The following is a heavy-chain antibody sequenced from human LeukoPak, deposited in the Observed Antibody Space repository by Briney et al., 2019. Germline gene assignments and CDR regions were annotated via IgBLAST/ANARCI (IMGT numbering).Heavy chain of an antibody. CDR1: GFTFSSYA. CDR2: VTASAGNT. CDR3: AKAAYGDYAGAFDI. J-gene: IGHJ3*02. D-gene: IGHD4-17*01. V-gene: IGHV3-23*01. Sequence: GGSLRLSCAASGFTFSSYAMSWVRQAPGKGLEWVSAVTASAGNTYYADSVKGRFTISRDNSKNTLYLQVNSLRAEDTAVYYCAKAAYGDYAGAFDIWGQGTMVIVSS.